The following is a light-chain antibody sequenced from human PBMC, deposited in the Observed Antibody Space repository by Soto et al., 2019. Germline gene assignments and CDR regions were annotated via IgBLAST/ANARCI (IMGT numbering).Light chain of an antibody. Sequence: EIALTQSPATLSLSPGERATLSCRAHRTVFNFLIWYQQKPGQAPRLLIYDASNRATDIPARFSGTGSGTDFRLTISSLEPEDFALYFCQQRAIWPYTFGPGTKLEIK. CDR3: QQRAIWPYT. CDR2: DAS. J-gene: IGKJ2*01. CDR1: RTVFNF. V-gene: IGKV3-11*01.